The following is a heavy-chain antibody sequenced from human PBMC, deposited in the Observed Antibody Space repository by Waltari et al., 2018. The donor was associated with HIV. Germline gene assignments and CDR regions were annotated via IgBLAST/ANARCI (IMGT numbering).Heavy chain of an antibody. CDR2: INPSGST. CDR3: ATRGAPTPVTPDY. V-gene: IGHV4-34*01. Sequence: QVQLQQWGAGLLKPSETLSLTCAVYGGSLSGYHWSWIRQPPGKGLEWIGEINPSGSTNYSPSLKSRNTLSLDTSKNQFSLKLRSVTAADTAVYYCATRGAPTPVTPDYWGQGTLVTVSS. CDR1: GGSLSGYH. D-gene: IGHD4-17*01. J-gene: IGHJ4*02.